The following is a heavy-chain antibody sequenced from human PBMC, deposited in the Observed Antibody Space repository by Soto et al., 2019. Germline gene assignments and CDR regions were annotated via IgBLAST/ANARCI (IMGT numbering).Heavy chain of an antibody. J-gene: IGHJ4*02. CDR1: GGSISSSSYY. D-gene: IGHD4-17*01. CDR2: IYYSGST. CDR3: ARGNDYGDYGLDY. Sequence: QLQLQESSPGLVKPSETLSLTCTVSGGSISSSSYYWGWIRQPPGKGLEWIGSIYYSGSTYYNPSLKSRVTISVDTSKNQFSLKLSSVTAADTAVYYCARGNDYGDYGLDYWGQGTLVTVSS. V-gene: IGHV4-39*01.